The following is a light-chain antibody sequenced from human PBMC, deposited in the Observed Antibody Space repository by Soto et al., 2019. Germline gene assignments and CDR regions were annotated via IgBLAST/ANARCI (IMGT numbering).Light chain of an antibody. V-gene: IGKV3-20*01. CDR3: QQYVSSPPT. CDR1: QSISSSY. J-gene: IGKJ1*01. CDR2: DAS. Sequence: EIVLTQSPGTLSLSPGERATLSCRASQSISSSYLAWYQQKPGQAPRLLIYDASSRATGIPDRFSGSGSGTAFTLTISRLEPEDFAVYYCQQYVSSPPTFGQGTEVEIK.